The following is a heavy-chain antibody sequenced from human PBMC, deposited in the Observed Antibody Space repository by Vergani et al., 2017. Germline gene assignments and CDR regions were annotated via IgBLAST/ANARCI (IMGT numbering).Heavy chain of an antibody. J-gene: IGHJ6*03. V-gene: IGHV3-33*01. CDR2: IWYDGSNK. CDR3: ARAPTRGFGSPYYMDV. D-gene: IGHD3-10*01. CDR1: GFTFSSYG. Sequence: QVQLVESGGGVVQPGRSLRLSCAASGFTFSSYGMHWVRQAPGKGLEWVAVIWYDGSNKYYADSVKGRFTISRDNSKNTLYLQMNSLRAEDTAVYYCARAPTRGFGSPYYMDVWGKGTTVTVSS.